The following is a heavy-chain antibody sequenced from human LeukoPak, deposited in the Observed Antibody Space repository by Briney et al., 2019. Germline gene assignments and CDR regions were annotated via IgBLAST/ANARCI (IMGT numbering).Heavy chain of an antibody. D-gene: IGHD3-3*01. J-gene: IGHJ4*02. V-gene: IGHV4-59*12. Sequence: SETLSLTCTVSGGSISSYYWSWIRQPPGKGLEWIGYIYYSGSTYYNPSLKSRVTISVDTSKNQFSLKLSSVTAADTAVYYCASGPPRYYFDYWGQGTLVTVSS. CDR3: ASGPPRYYFDY. CDR2: IYYSGST. CDR1: GGSISSYY.